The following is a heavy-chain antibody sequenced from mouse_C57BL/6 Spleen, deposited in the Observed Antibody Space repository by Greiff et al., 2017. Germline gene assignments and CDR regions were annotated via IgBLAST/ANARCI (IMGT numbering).Heavy chain of an antibody. CDR1: GFTFSDYG. V-gene: IGHV5-17*01. Sequence: DVKLVESGGGLVKPGGSLKLSCAASGFTFSDYGMHWVRQAPEKGLEWVAYISSGSSTIYYADKVKGRFTISRDNTKNTLFLRMTSLRSEDTAMYYCARWGKDWYFDVWGTGTTVTVSS. J-gene: IGHJ1*03. CDR3: ARWGKDWYFDV. CDR2: ISSGSSTI.